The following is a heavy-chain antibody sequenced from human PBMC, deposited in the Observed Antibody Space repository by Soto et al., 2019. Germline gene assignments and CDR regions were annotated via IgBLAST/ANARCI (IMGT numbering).Heavy chain of an antibody. Sequence: GGSRRLSCAACGFAFGNGVMHWGRQAPGKGRECVGVIWHDASHKYYAGSGKGRVTISRDNSKNTLYLQMNCLRTEDTAVYYCARQGAVARLPDYWGQGTLVTVSS. CDR1: GFAFGNGV. D-gene: IGHD6-19*01. CDR3: ARQGAVARLPDY. J-gene: IGHJ4*02. V-gene: IGHV3-33*01. CDR2: IWHDASHK.